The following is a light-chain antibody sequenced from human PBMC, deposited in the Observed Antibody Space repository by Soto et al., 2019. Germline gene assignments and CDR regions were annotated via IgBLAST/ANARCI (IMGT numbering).Light chain of an antibody. CDR3: LQHNNYPRT. V-gene: IGKV1-17*01. Sequence: DIQMTQSPSSLSASVGDRVTITCRASQGIRNXXGWYQQKPGKAPERLISAASSLQRGVPSRFSXXGXGXEXXLTISSLQPEDFATYYCLQHNNYPRTFGQGTKVEI. CDR1: QGIRNX. CDR2: AAS. J-gene: IGKJ1*01.